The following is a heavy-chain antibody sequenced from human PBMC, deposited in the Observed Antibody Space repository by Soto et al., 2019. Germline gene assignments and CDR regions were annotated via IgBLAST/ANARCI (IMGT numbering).Heavy chain of an antibody. CDR3: TTDMSHYYDSSGYEV. D-gene: IGHD3-22*01. Sequence: EVQLVESGGGLVKPGGSLRLSCAASGFTFSNAWMNWVRQAPGKGLEWVGRIKSKTDGGTTDYAAPVKGTFTISRDDSKNTLYLQMNSLKTEDTAVYYCTTDMSHYYDSSGYEVWGQGTLVTVSS. J-gene: IGHJ4*02. V-gene: IGHV3-15*07. CDR1: GFTFSNAW. CDR2: IKSKTDGGTT.